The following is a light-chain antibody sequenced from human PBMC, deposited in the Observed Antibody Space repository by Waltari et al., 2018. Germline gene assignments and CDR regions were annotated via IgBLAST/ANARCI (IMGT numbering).Light chain of an antibody. V-gene: IGKV1-39*01. CDR1: EAIMHF. CDR2: SVS. CDR3: QQSYGTPPT. Sequence: DIQMTQSPSSLSASLGDRVTITCRASEAIMHFLNWFQQKPGRAPKLLIYSVSRLQTGVPSRFSGSGSGTNFTLTISSLQPEDFATYYCQQSYGTPPTFGQGTKVEVK. J-gene: IGKJ1*01.